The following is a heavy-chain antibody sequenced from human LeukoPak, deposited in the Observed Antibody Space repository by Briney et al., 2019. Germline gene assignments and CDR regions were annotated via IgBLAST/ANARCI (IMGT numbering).Heavy chain of an antibody. D-gene: IGHD1-7*01. Sequence: SETLSLTCTVSGGSVSSYYWSWIRQPPGKGLEWIGYIHYSGSTNYNPSLKSRVTISVDTSKNQFSLKLSSVTAADTAVYHCARDNWNYGSSMDVWGQGTTVTVSS. V-gene: IGHV4-59*02. CDR1: GGSVSSYY. CDR2: IHYSGST. J-gene: IGHJ6*02. CDR3: ARDNWNYGSSMDV.